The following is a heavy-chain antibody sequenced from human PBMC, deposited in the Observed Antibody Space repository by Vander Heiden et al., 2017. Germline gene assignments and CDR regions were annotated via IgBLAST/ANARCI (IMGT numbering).Heavy chain of an antibody. J-gene: IGHJ4*02. V-gene: IGHV3-15*01. D-gene: IGHD6-13*01. Sequence: EVQLVESGGGLVKPGGSLRLFFAAADFTFNNAWRSWVRQTPGKGLEWVGRIKTKSEGGAVDYAAPVRGRFTISRDDSEKTLFLQMNSLKTEDTAVYYCTSEWLHTDSGNWVRSDFWGQGTLVTVSS. CDR1: DFTFNNAW. CDR2: IKTKSEGGAV. CDR3: TSEWLHTDSGNWVRSDF.